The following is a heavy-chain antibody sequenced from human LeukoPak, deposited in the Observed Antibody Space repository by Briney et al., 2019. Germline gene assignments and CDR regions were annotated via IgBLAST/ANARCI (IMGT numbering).Heavy chain of an antibody. CDR2: INAGNGNT. CDR3: ARDLGPSSGYYDYYYGMDV. Sequence: GASVKVSCKASGYTFTSYAMHWVRQAPGQRLEWMGWINAGNGNTKYSQKFQGRVTITRDTSASTAYMELSSLRSEDTAVYYCARDLGPSSGYYDYYYGMDVWGQGTTVTVSS. CDR1: GYTFTSYA. V-gene: IGHV1-3*01. D-gene: IGHD3-22*01. J-gene: IGHJ6*02.